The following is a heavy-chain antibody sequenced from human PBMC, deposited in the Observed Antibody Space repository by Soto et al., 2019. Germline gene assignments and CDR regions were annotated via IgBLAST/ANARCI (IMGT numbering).Heavy chain of an antibody. V-gene: IGHV3-74*01. CDR1: GFTFSSYW. CDR3: ARANVGRQNWFDP. D-gene: IGHD3-16*01. CDR2: INSDGSST. Sequence: GGFLRLSCAASGFTFSSYWMHWVRQVPGKGLVWVSRINSDGSSTGYADSVKGRFTISRDNAKNTLYLQMNSLRAGDTAVYSCARANVGRQNWFDPWGQGTLVNVSS. J-gene: IGHJ5*02.